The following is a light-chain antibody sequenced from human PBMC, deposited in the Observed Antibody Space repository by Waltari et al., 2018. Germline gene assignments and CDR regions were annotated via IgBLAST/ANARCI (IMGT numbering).Light chain of an antibody. CDR1: SSDVGSYNL. V-gene: IGLV2-23*01. J-gene: IGLJ2*01. CDR3: CSYAGSSPHVV. CDR2: EDT. Sequence: QSALTQPASVSGSPGQSITISCTGTSSDVGSYNLVSWYQQHPGNAPNLMIYEDTKRPSGVSDRFSGSKSGNTASLTIAGLQAEDEADYYCCSYAGSSPHVVFGGGTKLTVL.